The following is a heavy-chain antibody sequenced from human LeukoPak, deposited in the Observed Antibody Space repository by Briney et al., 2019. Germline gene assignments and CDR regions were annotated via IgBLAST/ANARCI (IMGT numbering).Heavy chain of an antibody. Sequence: SETLSLTCTVSGGSIRSSTDYWGWIRQPPGKELEWIGSIYYSGSTYYNPSLKSRVTISVDTSKNQFSVKLSSVTAADTAVYYCARDRARITMVRGVHNWFDPWGQGTLVTVSS. J-gene: IGHJ5*02. CDR1: GGSIRSSTDY. D-gene: IGHD3-10*01. CDR3: ARDRARITMVRGVHNWFDP. CDR2: IYYSGST. V-gene: IGHV4-39*07.